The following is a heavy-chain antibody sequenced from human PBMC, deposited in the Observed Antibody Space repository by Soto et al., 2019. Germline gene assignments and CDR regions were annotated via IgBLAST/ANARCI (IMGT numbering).Heavy chain of an antibody. CDR2: ISGSGGST. D-gene: IGHD3-10*01. V-gene: IGHV3-23*01. J-gene: IGHJ4*02. Sequence: SGGSLRLSCAASGFTFSSYAMSWVRQAPGKGLEWVSAISGSGGSTYYADSVKGRFTISRDNSKNTLYLQMNSLRAEDTAVYYCAKAATSITMVRGGFDYWGQGTLVTVSS. CDR3: AKAATSITMVRGGFDY. CDR1: GFTFSSYA.